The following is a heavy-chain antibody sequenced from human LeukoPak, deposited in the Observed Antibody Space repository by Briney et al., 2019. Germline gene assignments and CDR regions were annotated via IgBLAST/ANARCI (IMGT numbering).Heavy chain of an antibody. CDR3: ATVHPGYSSSWYGGY. Sequence: ASVQVSCKVSGYTLTELSMRWVRQAPGNGLEWMGGFDPEDGETIYAQKFQGRVTMTEDTSTDTAYMELSSLRTEDTAVYYCATVHPGYSSSWYGGYWGQGTLVTVSS. D-gene: IGHD6-13*01. V-gene: IGHV1-24*01. CDR2: FDPEDGET. J-gene: IGHJ4*02. CDR1: GYTLTELS.